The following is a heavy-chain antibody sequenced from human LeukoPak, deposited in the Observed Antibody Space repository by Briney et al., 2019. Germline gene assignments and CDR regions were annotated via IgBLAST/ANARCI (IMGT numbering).Heavy chain of an antibody. J-gene: IGHJ5*02. D-gene: IGHD6-13*01. Sequence: PGRSRRLSCVPSGFIFSSYSMSWVSQVPGNGLEWVSAIGGSGGNTYYGDSVKGRFTISRDNSKNTLYLQMNSLRAEDTAVYHCARAGSSWRQTDPNNWFDPWGQGTLVTVTS. CDR1: GFIFSSYS. V-gene: IGHV3-23*01. CDR2: IGGSGGNT. CDR3: ARAGSSWRQTDPNNWFDP.